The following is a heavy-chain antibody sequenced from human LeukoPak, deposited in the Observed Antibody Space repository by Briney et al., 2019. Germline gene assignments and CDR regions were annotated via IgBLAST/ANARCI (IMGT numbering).Heavy chain of an antibody. V-gene: IGHV4-34*01. J-gene: IGHJ4*02. D-gene: IGHD5-12*01. Sequence: SETLSLTCAVYGGSFSGYYWSWIRQPPEKGLEWIGEINHSGSTNYSPSLKSRVTISVDTSKNQFSLKLSSVTAADTAVYYCARLRGYSGYEADYWGQGTLVTVSS. CDR2: INHSGST. CDR1: GGSFSGYY. CDR3: ARLRGYSGYEADY.